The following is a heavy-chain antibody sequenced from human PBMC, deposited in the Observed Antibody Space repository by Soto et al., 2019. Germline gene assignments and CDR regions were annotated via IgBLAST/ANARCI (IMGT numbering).Heavy chain of an antibody. Sequence: SETLSLTCTVSGGSISSGGYYWSWIRQHPGKGLEWIGYIYYSGSTYYNPSLKSRVTISVDTSKNQFSLKLSSVTAADTAVYYCARAGGYYYDSSGYYTARKFYFDYWGQGTLVTVSS. CDR1: GGSISSGGYY. CDR3: ARAGGYYYDSSGYYTARKFYFDY. V-gene: IGHV4-31*03. J-gene: IGHJ4*02. D-gene: IGHD3-22*01. CDR2: IYYSGST.